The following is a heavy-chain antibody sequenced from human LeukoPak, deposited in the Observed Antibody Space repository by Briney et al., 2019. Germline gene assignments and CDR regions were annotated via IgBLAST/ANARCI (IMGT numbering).Heavy chain of an antibody. Sequence: PGGSLRLSCAASGFTFSSYDMHWVRQATGKGLEWVSAIGTAGDTYYPGSVKGRFTISRENAKNSLYLQMNSLRAGDTAVYYCARAPGILTNLYYYYGMDVWGQGTTVTVSS. D-gene: IGHD3-9*01. V-gene: IGHV3-13*01. J-gene: IGHJ6*02. CDR2: IGTAGDT. CDR1: GFTFSSYD. CDR3: ARAPGILTNLYYYYGMDV.